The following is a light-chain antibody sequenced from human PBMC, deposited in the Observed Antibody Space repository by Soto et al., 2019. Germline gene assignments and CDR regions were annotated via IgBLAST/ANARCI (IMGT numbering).Light chain of an antibody. CDR3: QQYGSSPLT. J-gene: IGKJ4*01. CDR2: DAS. Sequence: ESVLTQSPGTLSLSPGEIASLSCVASQSVSSNLAWYQQKPGQAPRLLIYDASSRATGIPDRFSGSGSGTDFTLTISRLEPEDFAVYYCQQYGSSPLTFGGGTKVDI. V-gene: IGKV3-20*01. CDR1: QSVSSN.